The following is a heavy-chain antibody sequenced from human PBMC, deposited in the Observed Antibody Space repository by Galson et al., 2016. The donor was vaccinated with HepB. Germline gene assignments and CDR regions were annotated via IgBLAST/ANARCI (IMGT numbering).Heavy chain of an antibody. CDR2: IKSKTDGWTT. CDR3: TTVSWLRTRDFGY. CDR1: GFTFINAW. J-gene: IGHJ4*02. V-gene: IGHV3-15*01. D-gene: IGHD5-12*01. Sequence: SLRLSCAASGFTFINAWMTWVRQAPGKGLEWVGRIKSKTDGWTTNYAAPVKGRFIISRDDAKDTLDLQMNSLKIEDTAVYYCTTVSWLRTRDFGYWGQGTLVTVSS.